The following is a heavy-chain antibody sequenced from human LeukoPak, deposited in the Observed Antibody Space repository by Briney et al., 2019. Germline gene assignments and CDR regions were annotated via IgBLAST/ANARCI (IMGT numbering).Heavy chain of an antibody. V-gene: IGHV3-66*01. CDR2: IYSGGSI. Sequence: PGGSLRLSCAASGFTVSSNYMSWVRQAPGKGLECVSIIYSGGSIYYADSVKGRFTISRDNAKNSLYLQMNSLRAEDTAVYYCARTPTIYSYAYYFDYWGQGTLVTVSS. CDR3: ARTPTIYSYAYYFDY. J-gene: IGHJ4*02. CDR1: GFTVSSNY. D-gene: IGHD5-18*01.